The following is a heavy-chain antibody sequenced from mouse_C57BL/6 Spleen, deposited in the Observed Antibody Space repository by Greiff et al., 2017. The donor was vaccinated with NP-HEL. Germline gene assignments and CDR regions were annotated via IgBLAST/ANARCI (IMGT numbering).Heavy chain of an antibody. Sequence: VKLQQSGAELVRPGTSVKVSCKASGYAFTNYLIEWVKQRPGQGLEWIGVINPGSGGTNYNEKFKGKATLTADKSSSTAYMQLSSLTSEDSAVYFCARAYPRNYEGVAYWGQGTLVTVSA. D-gene: IGHD2-1*01. V-gene: IGHV1-54*01. CDR1: GYAFTNYL. CDR2: INPGSGGT. J-gene: IGHJ3*01. CDR3: ARAYPRNYEGVAY.